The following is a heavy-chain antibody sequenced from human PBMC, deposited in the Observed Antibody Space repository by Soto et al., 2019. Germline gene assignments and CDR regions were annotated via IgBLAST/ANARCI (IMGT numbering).Heavy chain of an antibody. D-gene: IGHD2-21*02. CDR2: VNPSGGHT. V-gene: IGHV1-46*01. Sequence: QVQLVQSGAEVKKPGASVKVSCKASGDTFTDYYIHWVRQAPGQGLEWMGTVNPSGGHTTYAQHFLGRMTMTRDTSTSALNRELTSLTSEATAVYYCARGGLGVVVTAALDYWGQGTLVTVSS. J-gene: IGHJ4*02. CDR3: ARGGLGVVVTAALDY. CDR1: GDTFTDYY.